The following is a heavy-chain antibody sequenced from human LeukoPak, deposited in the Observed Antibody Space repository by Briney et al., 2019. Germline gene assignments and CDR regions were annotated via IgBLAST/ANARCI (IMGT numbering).Heavy chain of an antibody. J-gene: IGHJ5*02. Sequence: GGSLRLSYAASGFTFSSYGMHWVRQAPGKGLEWVAVISYDGSNKYYADSVKGRFTISRDNSKNTLYLQMNSLRAEDTAVYYCAKGQDWFDPWGQGTLVTVSS. CDR2: ISYDGSNK. V-gene: IGHV3-30*18. CDR3: AKGQDWFDP. CDR1: GFTFSSYG.